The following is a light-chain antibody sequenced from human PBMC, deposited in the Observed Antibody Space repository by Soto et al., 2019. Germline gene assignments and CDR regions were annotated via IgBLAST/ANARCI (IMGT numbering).Light chain of an antibody. CDR2: NNN. CDR3: AAWDDSLNGPI. V-gene: IGLV1-44*01. J-gene: IGLJ2*01. Sequence: QSVLTHPPSASGTPGQRVTISCSGSSSNILNNTVNGYQTLPATAPPPLIYNNNQRPSGVPDRFSGSTSGTSASLAISGLQSEDEADYYCAAWDDSLNGPIFGGGTKVTVL. CDR1: SSNILNNT.